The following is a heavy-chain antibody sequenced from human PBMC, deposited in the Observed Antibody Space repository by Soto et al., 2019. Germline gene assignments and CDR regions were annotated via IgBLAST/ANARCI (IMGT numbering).Heavy chain of an antibody. J-gene: IGHJ6*03. V-gene: IGHV3-23*01. CDR3: AKVGARRPGAVYYFYIDV. CDR1: GFTFSIYA. Sequence: GGSLRLSCTASGFTFSIYAMSWVRQAPGKGLEWVSTLSHGSGSTYYADSVKGRFIVSRDNSKNMLFLQMNSLRAEDTALYYCAKVGARRPGAVYYFYIDVWGKGTTVTVSS. CDR2: LSHGSGST. D-gene: IGHD3-10*01.